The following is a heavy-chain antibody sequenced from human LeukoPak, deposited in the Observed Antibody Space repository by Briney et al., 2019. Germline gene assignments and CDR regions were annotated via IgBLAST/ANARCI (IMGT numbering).Heavy chain of an antibody. CDR1: GFTFSSYE. V-gene: IGHV3-48*03. J-gene: IGHJ4*02. Sequence: PGGSLRLSYAASGFTFSSYEMNWVRQAPGKGLEWVSYISSSGSTIYYADPVKGRFTISRDNAKNSLYLQMNSLRAEDTAVYYCARDQGSGWLFDYWGQGTLVTVSS. CDR3: ARDQGSGWLFDY. D-gene: IGHD6-19*01. CDR2: ISSSGSTI.